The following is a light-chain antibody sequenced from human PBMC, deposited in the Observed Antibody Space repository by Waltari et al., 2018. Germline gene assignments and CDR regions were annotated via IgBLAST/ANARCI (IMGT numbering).Light chain of an antibody. CDR2: YNN. V-gene: IGLV1-44*01. CDR1: SSNIGNNP. Sequence: QSVLTQAPPASGIPGQRVIISCSGSSSNIGNNPVNWYQQVPGTAPKLLIFYNNERPSGVPDRLSGSKSGTSASLAISGLQSEDEADYYCASWDDGLNGWVFGGGTRLTVL. CDR3: ASWDDGLNGWV. J-gene: IGLJ3*02.